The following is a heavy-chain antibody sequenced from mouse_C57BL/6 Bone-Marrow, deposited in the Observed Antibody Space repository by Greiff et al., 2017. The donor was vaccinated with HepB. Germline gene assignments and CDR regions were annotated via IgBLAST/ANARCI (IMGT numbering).Heavy chain of an antibody. CDR1: GYTFTSYW. CDR2: IHPNSGGT. CDR3: ARGDYYGSSGAMVY. V-gene: IGHV1-64*01. Sequence: VQLQQPGAELVKPGASVKLSCKASGYTFTSYWMHWVKQRPGQGLEWIGMIHPNSGGTNYNEKFKSKATLTVDKSSSTAYMQLSSLTSEDSAVYYCARGDYYGSSGAMVYCGRGTSVTVSS. D-gene: IGHD1-1*01. J-gene: IGHJ4*01.